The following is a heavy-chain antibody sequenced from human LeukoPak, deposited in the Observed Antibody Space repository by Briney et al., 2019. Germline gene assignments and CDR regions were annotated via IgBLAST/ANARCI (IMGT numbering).Heavy chain of an antibody. Sequence: ASVKVSCKASGYTFTGYYIHWVRQAPGQGLEWMGWINPDNGVTNYEQKCQGRVTITRDTSISTGYMELSRLRSDDTAVYHCARGFDWLEYYFDYGGQGTLVTVSS. D-gene: IGHD3-9*01. CDR2: INPDNGVT. V-gene: IGHV1-2*02. J-gene: IGHJ4*02. CDR1: GYTFTGYY. CDR3: ARGFDWLEYYFDY.